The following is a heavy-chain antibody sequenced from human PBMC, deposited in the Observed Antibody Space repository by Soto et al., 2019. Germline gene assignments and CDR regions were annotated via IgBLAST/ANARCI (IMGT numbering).Heavy chain of an antibody. V-gene: IGHV3-30-3*01. Sequence: GGSLRLSCAASGFTFSSYAMHWVRQAPGKGLEWVAVISYDGSNKYYADSVKGRFTISSDNAKNSLYLQMNSLRAEDTAVYYCARGPGPNWFDPWGQGTLVTVSS. CDR2: ISYDGSNK. J-gene: IGHJ5*02. CDR1: GFTFSSYA. CDR3: ARGPGPNWFDP.